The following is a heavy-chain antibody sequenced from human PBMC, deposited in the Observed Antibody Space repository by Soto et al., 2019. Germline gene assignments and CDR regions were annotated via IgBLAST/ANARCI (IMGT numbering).Heavy chain of an antibody. CDR3: ARGYYYGSGSYYKGPSPPDY. V-gene: IGHV4-31*03. CDR2: IYYSGST. D-gene: IGHD3-10*01. J-gene: IGHJ4*02. Sequence: SETLSLTCTVSGGSISSGGYYWSWIRQHPGKGLEWIGYIYYSGSTYYNPSLKSRVTISVDTSKNQFSLKLSSVTAADTAVYYCARGYYYGSGSYYKGPSPPDYWGQGTLVTVSS. CDR1: GGSISSGGYY.